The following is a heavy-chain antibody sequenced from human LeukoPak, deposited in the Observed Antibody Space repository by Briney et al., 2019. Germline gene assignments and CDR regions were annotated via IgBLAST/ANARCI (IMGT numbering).Heavy chain of an antibody. J-gene: IGHJ4*02. V-gene: IGHV3-30*04. D-gene: IGHD6-19*01. Sequence: GGSLRLSCAASGFTFSSYVMHWVRQAPGKGLEWVAIISYDGSNEYYADSVKGRFTISRDNSKNTLYLQMNSLRAADTAVYYCARETPDSSGWDWGQGTLVTVSS. CDR3: ARETPDSSGWD. CDR2: ISYDGSNE. CDR1: GFTFSSYV.